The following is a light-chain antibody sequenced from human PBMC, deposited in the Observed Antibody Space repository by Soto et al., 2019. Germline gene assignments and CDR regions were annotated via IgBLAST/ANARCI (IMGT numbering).Light chain of an antibody. V-gene: IGKV1-5*03. J-gene: IGKJ1*01. CDR3: HQYNGYWT. CDR2: KAP. Sequence: DIQMTQSPSTLSASVGDRVTITCRVSQSINSWLAWYQRKPGKAPKLLIYKAPSLESGVPSRIRGSGSGTEFTLTISTLQSDNFAVYYFHQYNGYWTFGEGTKVEIK. CDR1: QSINSW.